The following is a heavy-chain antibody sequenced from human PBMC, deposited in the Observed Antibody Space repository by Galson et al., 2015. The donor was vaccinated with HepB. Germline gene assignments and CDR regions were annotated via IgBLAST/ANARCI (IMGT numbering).Heavy chain of an antibody. CDR1: GFTFRDHA. CDR2: IYRHGST. D-gene: IGHD6-6*01. V-gene: IGHV3-NL1*01. Sequence: SLRLSCARSGFTFRDHALHWVRQAPGKGLEWVSGIYRHGSTQTYSDSVRGRFSISRDNSKNILSLQMKNLRAEDTAIYYCAREARVSGPAGFDPWGPGRLVTVSS. CDR3: AREARVSGPAGFDP. J-gene: IGHJ5*02.